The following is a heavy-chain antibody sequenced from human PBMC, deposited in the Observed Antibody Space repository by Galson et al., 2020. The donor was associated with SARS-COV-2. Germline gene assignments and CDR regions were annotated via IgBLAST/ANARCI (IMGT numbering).Heavy chain of an antibody. D-gene: IGHD3-10*01. CDR2: IGTAGDT. V-gene: IGHV3-13*01. CDR3: AKAKPLGQITKRLGAFDI. CDR1: GFTFSSYD. J-gene: IGHJ3*02. Sequence: GESLKISCAASGFTFSSYDMHWVRQATGKGLEWVSAIGTAGDTYYPGSVKGRFTISRDNAKNSLYLQMNSLRAEDTALYYCAKAKPLGQITKRLGAFDIWGQGTMVTVSS.